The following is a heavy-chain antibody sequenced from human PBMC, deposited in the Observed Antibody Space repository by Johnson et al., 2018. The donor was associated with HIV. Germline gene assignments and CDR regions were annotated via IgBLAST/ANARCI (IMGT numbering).Heavy chain of an antibody. D-gene: IGHD6-13*01. Sequence: VQLVESGGGLVQPWGSLRLSCAASGFTFSSYWMSWVRQAPGKGLEWVANIKQDGSEKYYVDSVKGRFTISRDNSKNTLYLQMNSLRAEDTAVYYCAKCIWGSSLIDAFDIWGQGTMVTVSS. J-gene: IGHJ3*02. CDR3: AKCIWGSSLIDAFDI. CDR1: GFTFSSYW. V-gene: IGHV3-7*02. CDR2: IKQDGSEK.